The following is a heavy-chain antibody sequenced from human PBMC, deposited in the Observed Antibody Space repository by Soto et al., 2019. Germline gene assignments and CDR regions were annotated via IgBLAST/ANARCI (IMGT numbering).Heavy chain of an antibody. CDR1: GFSLSTSGVG. CDR3: THMRGSGLDGMEV. D-gene: IGHD3-10*01. J-gene: IGHJ6*02. CDR2: VYSNDDK. V-gene: IGHV2-5*01. Sequence: QITLKESGPTLVKPTQTLTLTCTFSGFSLSTSGVGVGWIRQPPGKALEWLALVYSNDDKRFSPSLKSRLSITKETFKNQVVLTKTNMDPGDTATDYCTHMRGSGLDGMEVWGQGTTVTVSS.